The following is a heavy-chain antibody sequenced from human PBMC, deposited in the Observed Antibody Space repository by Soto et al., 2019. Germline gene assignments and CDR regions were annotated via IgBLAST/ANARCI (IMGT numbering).Heavy chain of an antibody. CDR1: GYTFTSYG. D-gene: IGHD2-15*01. CDR2: ISAYNGNT. V-gene: IGHV1-18*01. J-gene: IGHJ4*02. CDR3: ARADVVVVAAPFDY. Sequence: ASGKVSCKASGYTFTSYGISWVRQAPGQGLEWVGWISAYNGNTNYAQKLQGRVTTTTDTSTSTAYMELRSLRSDDTAVYYCARADVVVVAAPFDYWGQGTLVTVSS.